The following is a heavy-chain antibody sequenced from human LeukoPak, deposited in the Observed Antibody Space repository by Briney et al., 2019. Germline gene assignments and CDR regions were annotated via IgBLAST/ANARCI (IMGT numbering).Heavy chain of an antibody. V-gene: IGHV3-74*01. CDR3: ARDTAPGGDYYYYGMDV. CDR2: INSDGSSS. J-gene: IGHJ6*02. CDR1: GFTFSSYW. Sequence: GGSLRLSCAASGFTFSSYWMHWVRQAPGKGLVWVSRINSDGSSSSYADSVKGRFTISRDNAKNTLYLQMNSLRAEDAAVYYCARDTAPGGDYYYYGMDVWGQGTTVTVSS. D-gene: IGHD4-17*01.